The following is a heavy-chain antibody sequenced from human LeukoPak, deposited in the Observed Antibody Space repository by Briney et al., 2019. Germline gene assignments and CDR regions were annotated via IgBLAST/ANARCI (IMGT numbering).Heavy chain of an antibody. CDR2: VSGSGGST. CDR1: GFTFRSYG. V-gene: IGHV3-23*01. J-gene: IGHJ4*02. CDR3: AKDLLRTVVVISAAGYYFGY. D-gene: IGHD3-22*01. Sequence: GGSLRLSCAASGFTFRSYGMSWVRQAPGKGLEWVSTVSGSGGSTYYADSVKGRFTISRDNSKNTLFLQMNSLGAEDTAVYYCAKDLLRTVVVISAAGYYFGYWGPGTLVTVSS.